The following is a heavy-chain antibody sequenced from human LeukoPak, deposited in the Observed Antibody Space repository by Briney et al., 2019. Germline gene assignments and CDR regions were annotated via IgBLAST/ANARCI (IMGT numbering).Heavy chain of an antibody. J-gene: IGHJ6*03. CDR3: ARGRYESTRLSAYYYYYMDV. Sequence: SETLSLTCTVSGGSISSYYWSWIRQPARQGLKWIGRIYTSGSTIYHPSLKSRLTMSVDTSKNQFSLKLSSVTAADTAVYYCARGRYESTRLSAYYYYYMDVWGKGTTVTVSS. CDR2: IYTSGST. D-gene: IGHD1-14*01. CDR1: GGSISSYY. V-gene: IGHV4-4*07.